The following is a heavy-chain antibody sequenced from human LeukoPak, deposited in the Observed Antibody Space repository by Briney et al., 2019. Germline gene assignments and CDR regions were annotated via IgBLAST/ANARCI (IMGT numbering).Heavy chain of an antibody. D-gene: IGHD2/OR15-2a*01. CDR2: IHNSGRT. V-gene: IGHV4-4*08. CDR1: GGSVSSYY. CDR3: ARGATSLSYFDS. Sequence: SETLSLTCSVSGGSVSSYYWSWIRQSPGKGLEWIGYIHNSGRTNYNPSLKSRVTGFVDTSKNQVSLRLSSVTAADTAVYYCARGATSLSYFDSRGQGTLVTVSS. J-gene: IGHJ4*02.